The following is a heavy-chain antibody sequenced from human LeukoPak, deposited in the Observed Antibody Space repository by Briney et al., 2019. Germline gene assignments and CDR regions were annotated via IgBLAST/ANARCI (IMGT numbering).Heavy chain of an antibody. Sequence: GGSLRLSCAASGFTFSSYGIHWVRQAPGKGLEWVATISYDESNTYFADSVKGRFTISRDNSKNTLYLQMNSLRAEDTAVYYCALIVGATLVDYWGQGTLVTVSS. CDR3: ALIVGATLVDY. CDR1: GFTFSSYG. CDR2: ISYDESNT. J-gene: IGHJ4*02. D-gene: IGHD1-26*01. V-gene: IGHV3-30*19.